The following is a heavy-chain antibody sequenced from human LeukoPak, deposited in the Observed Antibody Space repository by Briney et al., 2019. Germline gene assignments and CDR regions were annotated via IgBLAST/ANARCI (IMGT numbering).Heavy chain of an antibody. Sequence: PGGSLRLSCAASGFIFSSYTMNWVRQAPGKGLEWVASISSSGTYIHYADSVKGRFTISRDNAKNSVYLQMSSLRAEETAVYYCARDYYFDSSGFYLYWGQGTLVTVSS. CDR2: ISSSGTYI. J-gene: IGHJ4*02. CDR3: ARDYYFDSSGFYLY. V-gene: IGHV3-21*01. D-gene: IGHD3-22*01. CDR1: GFIFSSYT.